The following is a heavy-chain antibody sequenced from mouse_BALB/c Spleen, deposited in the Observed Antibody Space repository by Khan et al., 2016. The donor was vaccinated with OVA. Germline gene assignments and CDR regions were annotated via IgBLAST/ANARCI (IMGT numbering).Heavy chain of an antibody. J-gene: IGHJ3*01. D-gene: IGHD4-1*01. CDR1: GYTFTNYV. CDR3: AREASSWDFSFPY. Sequence: VQLQQSGPELVEPGASVKMSCKASGYTFTNYVMHWVKQKPGQGLEWIGYINPYNAGTRYNEKFKGKATLTSDISSTTAYMAPSSLTSEDSAVYYCAREASSWDFSFPYWGQGTLVTVSA. CDR2: INPYNAGT. V-gene: IGHV1S136*01.